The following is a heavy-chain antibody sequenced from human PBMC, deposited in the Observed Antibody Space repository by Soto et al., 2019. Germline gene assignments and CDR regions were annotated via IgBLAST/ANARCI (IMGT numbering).Heavy chain of an antibody. CDR1: GGSISSGGYY. D-gene: IGHD3-22*01. Sequence: SETLSLTCTVSGGSISSGGYYWSWIRQHPGKGLEWIGYIYYSGSTYYNPSLKSRVTISVDTSKNQFSLKLSSVTAADTAVYYCARVYDSSGYPVDYWGHGTLVTVSS. CDR3: ARVYDSSGYPVDY. J-gene: IGHJ4*01. V-gene: IGHV4-31*03. CDR2: IYYSGST.